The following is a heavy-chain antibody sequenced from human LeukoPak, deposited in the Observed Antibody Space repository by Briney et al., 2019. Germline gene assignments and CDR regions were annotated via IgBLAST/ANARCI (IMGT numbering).Heavy chain of an antibody. D-gene: IGHD4-23*01. V-gene: IGHV3-49*03. CDR2: IRSKAYGGTT. Sequence: GGSLRLSCTASGFTFGDYAMSWFRQAPGKGLEWVGFIRSKAYGGTTEYAASVKGRFTISRDDSKGIAYLQMNSLKTEDTAVYYCTGQGGNRRFDIWGQGTMVAVSS. CDR3: TGQGGNRRFDI. CDR1: GFTFGDYA. J-gene: IGHJ3*02.